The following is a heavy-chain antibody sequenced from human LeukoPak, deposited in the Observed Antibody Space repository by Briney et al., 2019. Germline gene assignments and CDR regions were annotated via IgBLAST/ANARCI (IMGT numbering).Heavy chain of an antibody. Sequence: ASVKVSCKASGYTFTGYYMHWVRQAPGQGLEWMGWINPNGGGTNYAQKFQGWVTMTRDTSISTAYMELSRLRSDDTAVYYCARVMTGLLPDGAFDIWGQGTMVTVSS. CDR3: ARVMTGLLPDGAFDI. V-gene: IGHV1-2*04. CDR1: GYTFTGYY. CDR2: INPNGGGT. J-gene: IGHJ3*02. D-gene: IGHD3-22*01.